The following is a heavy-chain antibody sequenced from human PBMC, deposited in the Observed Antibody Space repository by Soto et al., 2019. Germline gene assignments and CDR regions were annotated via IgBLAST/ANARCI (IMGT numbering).Heavy chain of an antibody. J-gene: IGHJ4*02. D-gene: IGHD3-22*01. CDR2: ISYDGSNK. CDR3: ARVMGYYDSSGYYDY. V-gene: IGHV3-30-3*01. Sequence: TGGSLRLSCAASGFTFSSYAMHWVRQAPGKGLEWVAVISYDGSNKYYADSVKGRFTISRDNSKNTLYLQMNSLRAEDTAVYYCARVMGYYDSSGYYDYWGQGTLVTVS. CDR1: GFTFSSYA.